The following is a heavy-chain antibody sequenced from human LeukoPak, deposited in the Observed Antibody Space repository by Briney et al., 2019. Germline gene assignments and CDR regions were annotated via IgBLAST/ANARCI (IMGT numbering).Heavy chain of an antibody. V-gene: IGHV1-2*02. CDR3: ARVPSDYYDSSDYIDAFDI. CDR1: GYTFTGYY. D-gene: IGHD3-22*01. Sequence: ASVKVSCKASGYTFTGYYIHWVRQAPGQGLEWMGWINPNSGGTNYAQKFQDRVTMTRDTSISTAYMELSRLRSDDTAVFYCARVPSDYYDSSDYIDAFDIWGQGTMVTVSS. CDR2: INPNSGGT. J-gene: IGHJ3*02.